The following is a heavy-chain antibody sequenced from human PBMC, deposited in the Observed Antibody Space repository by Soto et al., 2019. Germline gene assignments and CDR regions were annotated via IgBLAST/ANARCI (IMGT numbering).Heavy chain of an antibody. D-gene: IGHD2-15*01. Sequence: GGSLRLSCAASGFTFSSYPMSWVRQAPGKGLEWVSDISGRGDSTYYADSVKGRFSISRDNSKNTLYLQMNGLRAEDTAVYYCAKTDCSGRSCPYYYYGMDVWGQGTTVTVSS. CDR2: ISGRGDST. CDR3: AKTDCSGRSCPYYYYGMDV. J-gene: IGHJ6*02. V-gene: IGHV3-23*01. CDR1: GFTFSSYP.